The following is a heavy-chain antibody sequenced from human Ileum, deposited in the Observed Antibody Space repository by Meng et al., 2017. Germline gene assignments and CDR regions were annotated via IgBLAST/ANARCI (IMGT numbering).Heavy chain of an antibody. D-gene: IGHD1-26*01. CDR1: GGSISTSDW. CDR2: IHHSGST. CDR3: AREWSGSYRHFDY. V-gene: IGHV4-4*02. Sequence: QVQPQASGPGLPKPSGPLSLTCAVSGGSISTSDWWSWVRQPPGKGLEWIGEIHHSGSTNYNPSPKSRVTISVDKSKNQFSLKLNSVTAADTAVYYCAREWSGSYRHFDYWGQGTLVTVSS. J-gene: IGHJ4*02.